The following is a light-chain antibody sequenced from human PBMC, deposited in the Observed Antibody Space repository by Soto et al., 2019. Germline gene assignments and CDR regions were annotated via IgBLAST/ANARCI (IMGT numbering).Light chain of an antibody. CDR2: KAS. CDR3: LHYKSSSGT. Sequence: DIQMTQSPSTLSASVVDRVTITCRASQTIGSWLAWYQHKPGKAPNLLIYKASNLESGVPSRFSGSGSGTEFTLTISSLQPEDFATYYCLHYKSSSGTFGQGTKVDIK. CDR1: QTIGSW. J-gene: IGKJ1*01. V-gene: IGKV1-5*03.